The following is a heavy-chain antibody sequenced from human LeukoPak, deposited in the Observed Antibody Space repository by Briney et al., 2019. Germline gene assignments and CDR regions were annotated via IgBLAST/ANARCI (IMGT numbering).Heavy chain of an antibody. J-gene: IGHJ5*02. D-gene: IGHD3-3*02. CDR1: GDSINTYY. CDR3: ARISAFYECA. Sequence: SETLSLTCSVSGDSINTYYGTWIRQSPGKGLEWIGYIYYVGRTSYNPSLESRVSISADTSTNQFSLTLASVTAADTAIYYCARISAFYECAWGPGLLVTVSS. CDR2: IYYVGRT. V-gene: IGHV4-59*12.